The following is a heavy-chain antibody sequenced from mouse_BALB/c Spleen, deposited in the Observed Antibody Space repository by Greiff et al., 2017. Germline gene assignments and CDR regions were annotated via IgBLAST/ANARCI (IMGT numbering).Heavy chain of an antibody. CDR3: AKHDSSGYVGAMDY. CDR1: GFTFTSYC. Sequence: EVKLVESGADLVKPGGSLKLSCAASGFTFTSYCMSWVRQTPAKRLEWVATISSSGSYTYYPDSVKGRFTISRDNAKNTLYMQMSRLTSEATAMYDCAKHDSSGYVGAMDYWGQGTSVTVSS. V-gene: IGHV5-6*01. D-gene: IGHD3-2*01. J-gene: IGHJ4*01. CDR2: ISSSGSYT.